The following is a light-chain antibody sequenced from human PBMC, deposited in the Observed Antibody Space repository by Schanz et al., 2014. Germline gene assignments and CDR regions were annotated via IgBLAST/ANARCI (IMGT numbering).Light chain of an antibody. J-gene: IGLJ1*01. V-gene: IGLV1-40*01. Sequence: QSVLTQPPSVSGAPGQRVTISCTGSSSNIGAGYDVHWYQQLPGTAPKLLIYGNSNRPSGVPDRFSGSRSGTSASLAITGLQAEDEADYYCQSSHNPLTDYVFGTGTKLTVL. CDR2: GNS. CDR1: SSNIGAGYD. CDR3: QSSHNPLTDYV.